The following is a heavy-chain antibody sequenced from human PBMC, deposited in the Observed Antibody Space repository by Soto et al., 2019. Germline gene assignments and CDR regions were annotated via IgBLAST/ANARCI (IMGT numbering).Heavy chain of an antibody. CDR3: AKDWGYSSSSGFDY. Sequence: PGGSLRLSCAASGFTFSSYAMSWVRQAPGEGLEWVSAISGSGGSTYYADSVKGRFTISRDNSKNTLYLQMNSLRAEDTAVYYCAKDWGYSSSSGFDYWGQGTLVTVSS. CDR1: GFTFSSYA. CDR2: ISGSGGST. V-gene: IGHV3-23*01. D-gene: IGHD6-6*01. J-gene: IGHJ4*02.